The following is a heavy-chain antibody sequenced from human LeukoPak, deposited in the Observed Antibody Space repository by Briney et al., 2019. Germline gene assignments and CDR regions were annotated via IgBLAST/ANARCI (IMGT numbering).Heavy chain of an antibody. CDR1: GYTFTSYD. CDR2: MNPNSGNT. D-gene: IGHD2-2*01. V-gene: IGHV1-8*01. CDR3: ARGFSDCSSTSCYLGYYYYYYMDV. J-gene: IGHJ6*03. Sequence: ASVKVSCKASGYTFTSYDINWVRPATGQGLEWMGWMNPNSGNTGYAQKFQGRVTMTRNTSISTAYMELSSLRSEDTAVYYCARGFSDCSSTSCYLGYYYYYYMDVWGKGTTVTVSS.